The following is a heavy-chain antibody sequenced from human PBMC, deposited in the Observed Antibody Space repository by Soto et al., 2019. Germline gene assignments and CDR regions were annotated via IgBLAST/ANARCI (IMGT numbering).Heavy chain of an antibody. CDR1: GFTFSNHA. V-gene: IGHV3-23*01. J-gene: IGHJ4*02. D-gene: IGHD1-7*01. Sequence: PGGSLRLSCAASGFTFSNHAMSWVRQAPGKGLEWVSTIDHRAVRTYYADSAKGRFTISRDNSQNTLYLQMSSLRAEDTAVYYCATWNSVEYRGPGTLVTVSS. CDR3: ATWNSVEY. CDR2: IDHRAVRT.